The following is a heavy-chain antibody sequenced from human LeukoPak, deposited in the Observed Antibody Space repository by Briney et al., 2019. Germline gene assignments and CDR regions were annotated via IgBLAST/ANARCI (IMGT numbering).Heavy chain of an antibody. CDR3: ARVVGFLSVGGGYSYYFDY. CDR2: IHHSGST. Sequence: PSETLSLTCAVSGGSISSGGYSWSWIRQPPGTGLEWIGYIHHSGSTYYNPSLKSRVTISVDRSKNQFSLKLSSVTAADTAVYYCARVVGFLSVGGGYSYYFDYWGQGTLVAVSS. CDR1: GGSISSGGYS. V-gene: IGHV4-30-2*01. J-gene: IGHJ4*02. D-gene: IGHD5-12*01.